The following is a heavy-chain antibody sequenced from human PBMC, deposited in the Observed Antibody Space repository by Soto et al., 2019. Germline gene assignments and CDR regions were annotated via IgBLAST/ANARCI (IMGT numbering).Heavy chain of an antibody. J-gene: IGHJ6*02. CDR3: ARGAILYGSSSSCYFGQTRVFDYYYGMDV. Sequence: ASVNVSCKASGYTFTSYDINWVRQATGQGLEWMGWMNPNSGNTGYAQKFQGRVTMTRNTSISTAYMELSSLRSEDTAVYYCARGAILYGSSSSCYFGQTRVFDYYYGMDVWGQGTPVTVSS. D-gene: IGHD2-2*01. CDR1: GYTFTSYD. V-gene: IGHV1-8*01. CDR2: MNPNSGNT.